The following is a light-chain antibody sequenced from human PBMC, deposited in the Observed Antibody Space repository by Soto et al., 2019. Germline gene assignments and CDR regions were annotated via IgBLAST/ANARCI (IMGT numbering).Light chain of an antibody. CDR3: AAWDDSLNGRL. CDR1: GSNIGSNT. Sequence: QSVLTQPPSASGTPGQRVTISCSGSGSNIGSNTVDWYQQLPGTAPKLLIYSNNQRPSGVPGRFSGSKSGTSVSLAISGLQSEDEADYYCAAWDDSLNGRLFGTGTKLTVL. V-gene: IGLV1-44*01. J-gene: IGLJ1*01. CDR2: SNN.